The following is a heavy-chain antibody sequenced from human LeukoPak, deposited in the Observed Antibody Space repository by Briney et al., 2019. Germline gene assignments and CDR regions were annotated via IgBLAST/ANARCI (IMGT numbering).Heavy chain of an antibody. V-gene: IGHV3-7*04. CDR1: GFTFSTHW. CDR3: ARIGNYGRASDI. J-gene: IGHJ3*02. D-gene: IGHD1-7*01. CDR2: IKQDGSEK. Sequence: GGSLRLSCAASGFTFSTHWMSWVRQPPGTGLEWVANIKQDGSEKYHVDSVKGRFTISRDNAKNSLYLQMNSLRVEDTAVYYCARIGNYGRASDIWGQGTMVTVSS.